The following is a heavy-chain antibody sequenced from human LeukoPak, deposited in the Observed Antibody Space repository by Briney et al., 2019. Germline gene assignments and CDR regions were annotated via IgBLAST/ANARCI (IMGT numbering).Heavy chain of an antibody. CDR1: GFTVSSNF. J-gene: IGHJ4*02. Sequence: GGSLRLSCAVSGFTVSSNFMSWVRQAPGKGLEWVSVICPGGATYYADSVKGRFTISRDNSKNTLYLQMNSLRAEDTAVYYCTRDLTVYGGNPLYYFDYWGRGTLVTVSS. CDR3: TRDLTVYGGNPLYYFDY. D-gene: IGHD4-23*01. V-gene: IGHV3-66*01. CDR2: ICPGGAT.